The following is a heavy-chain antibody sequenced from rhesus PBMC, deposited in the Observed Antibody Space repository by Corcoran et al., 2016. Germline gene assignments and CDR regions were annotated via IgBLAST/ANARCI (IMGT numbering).Heavy chain of an antibody. D-gene: IGHD6-31*01. J-gene: IGHJ4*01. CDR3: ARRAAGRFDY. Sequence: QVQLQESGPGLVKPSETLSLTCAVSGYPISSGYYWGWIRQPPGKGMEYIGYISGSSGSTYYNPSLKSRVTISKDTSKNQFSLKLSSVTAADTAVYYCARRAAGRFDYWGQGVLVTVSS. CDR1: GYPISSGYY. CDR2: ISGSSGST. V-gene: IGHV4-99*01.